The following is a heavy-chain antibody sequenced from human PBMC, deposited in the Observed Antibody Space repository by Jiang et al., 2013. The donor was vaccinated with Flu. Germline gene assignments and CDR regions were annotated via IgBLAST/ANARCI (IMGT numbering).Heavy chain of an antibody. J-gene: IGHJ4*02. CDR3: AREPQVGATGYFDY. D-gene: IGHD1-26*01. CDR1: GYTFTSYA. CDR2: INAGNGNT. V-gene: IGHV1-3*01. Sequence: GAEVKKPGASVKVSCKASGYTFTSYAMHWVRQAPGQRLEWMGWINAGNGNTKYSQKFQGRVTITRDTSASTAYMELSSLRSEDTAVYYCAREPQVGATGYFDYWGQGTLVTVSS.